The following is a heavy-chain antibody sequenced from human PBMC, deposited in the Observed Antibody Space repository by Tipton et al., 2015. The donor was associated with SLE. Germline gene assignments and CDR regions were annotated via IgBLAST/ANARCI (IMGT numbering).Heavy chain of an antibody. Sequence: TLSLTCSVSGYAISSGYYWGWIRQSPGMGLEWIGSVHHSGSTDYNPSLKSRVIMSVDTSKNQFSLNLISVTAADTAVYYCAGLPRSGGWYEDYWGQGILVTVSS. CDR3: AGLPRSGGWYEDY. J-gene: IGHJ4*02. D-gene: IGHD6-19*01. CDR1: GYAISSGYY. V-gene: IGHV4-38-2*02. CDR2: VHHSGST.